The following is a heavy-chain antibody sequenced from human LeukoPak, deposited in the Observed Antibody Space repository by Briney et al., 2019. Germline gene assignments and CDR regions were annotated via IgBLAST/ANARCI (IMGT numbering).Heavy chain of an antibody. Sequence: GASVKVSCKASGGTFSSYAISWVRQAPGQGLEWMGGIIPILGTANYAQKFQGRVTITTDESTSTAYMELSSLRSEDTAVYYCARGSGLGAAIYYYYYMDVWGKGTTVTVSS. D-gene: IGHD2-2*02. V-gene: IGHV1-69*05. CDR3: ARGSGLGAAIYYYYYMDV. CDR2: IIPILGTA. CDR1: GGTFSSYA. J-gene: IGHJ6*03.